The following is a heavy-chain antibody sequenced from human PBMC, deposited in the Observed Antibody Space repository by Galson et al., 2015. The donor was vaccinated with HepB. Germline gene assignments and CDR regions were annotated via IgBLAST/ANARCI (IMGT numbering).Heavy chain of an antibody. CDR3: ARAPDMITFGAVVVDFDY. D-gene: IGHD3-16*02. CDR1: GYTFTSYG. Sequence: SVKVSCKASGYTFTSYGVSWVRQAPGQGLEWMGWISAYNGKTYYAQRFQGRVTMTTDTPTTTAYMDLRSLRSDDTAVYFCARAPDMITFGAVVVDFDYWGQGTLVTVSS. J-gene: IGHJ4*02. CDR2: ISAYNGKT. V-gene: IGHV1-18*01.